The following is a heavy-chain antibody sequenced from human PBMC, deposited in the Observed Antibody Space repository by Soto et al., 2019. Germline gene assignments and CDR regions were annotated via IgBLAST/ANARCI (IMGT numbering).Heavy chain of an antibody. V-gene: IGHV3-48*01. CDR3: ARDSEDYGDYPTYDY. Sequence: EVQLVESGGGLVQPGGSLRLSCAASGFTFSSYSMNWVRQAPGKGLEWVSYISSSSSTIYYADSVKGRFTISRDNAKNSLHLQMXXXXXXXXAXXXXARDSEDYGDYPTYDYWGQGTLVTVSS. CDR1: GFTFSSYS. J-gene: IGHJ4*02. D-gene: IGHD4-17*01. CDR2: ISSSSSTI.